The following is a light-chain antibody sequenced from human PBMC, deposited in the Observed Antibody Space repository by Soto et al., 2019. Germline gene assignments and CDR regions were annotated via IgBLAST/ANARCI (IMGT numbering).Light chain of an antibody. V-gene: IGKV1-5*01. Sequence: DIQMTQSPSTLSASVGDRVTITCRARQSISIWLAWYQQKPGKAPKLLIYDASILESGVPSRFSGSGSGTVFTLTISSLQPDDFATYYCQQYNSYRTFGQGTKVEIK. CDR1: QSISIW. CDR2: DAS. J-gene: IGKJ1*01. CDR3: QQYNSYRT.